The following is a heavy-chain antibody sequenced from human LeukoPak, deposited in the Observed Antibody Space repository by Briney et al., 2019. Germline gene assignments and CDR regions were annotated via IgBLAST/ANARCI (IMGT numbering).Heavy chain of an antibody. CDR3: AREGYGDYELGN. J-gene: IGHJ4*02. CDR1: GYTFTSYY. V-gene: IGHV1-46*01. Sequence: ASVKVSCKASGYTFTSYYMHWVRQAPGQGLEWMGIINPSGGSTSYAQKFQGRVTMTRDTSTSTVYMELSSLRSEDTAVYCCAREGYGDYELGNWGQGTLVTVSS. CDR2: INPSGGST. D-gene: IGHD4-17*01.